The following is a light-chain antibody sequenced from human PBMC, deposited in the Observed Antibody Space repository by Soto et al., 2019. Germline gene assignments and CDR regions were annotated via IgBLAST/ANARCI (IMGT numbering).Light chain of an antibody. CDR1: QGIRNY. V-gene: IGKV1-27*01. J-gene: IGKJ1*01. Sequence: DIQMTQSPSSLSASVGDRVTIACRASQGIRNYLAWYQQKPGRVPKLLIYGATTLQPGVPSRFSGSGSGTDFTLTISSLQPEDVGTYYCQKYNSAPQTFGQGTRVEI. CDR3: QKYNSAPQT. CDR2: GAT.